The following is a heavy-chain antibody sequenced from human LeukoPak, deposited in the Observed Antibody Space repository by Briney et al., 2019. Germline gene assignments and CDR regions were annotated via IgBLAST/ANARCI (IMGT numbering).Heavy chain of an antibody. CDR2: ISYDGSNK. CDR3: AKDLSVVVPAAIGGGFDP. D-gene: IGHD2-2*01. J-gene: IGHJ5*02. CDR1: GFTFSSYG. V-gene: IGHV3-30*18. Sequence: PGGSLRLSCAASGFTFSSYGMHWVRQAPGKGLEWVAVISYDGSNKYYADSVKGRFTISRDNSKNTLYLQMNSLRAEDTAVSYCAKDLSVVVPAAIGGGFDPWGQGTLVTVSS.